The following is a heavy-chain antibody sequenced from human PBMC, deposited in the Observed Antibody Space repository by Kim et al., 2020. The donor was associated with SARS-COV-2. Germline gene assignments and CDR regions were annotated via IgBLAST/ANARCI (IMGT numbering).Heavy chain of an antibody. Sequence: CNPSLKSRVTISVDTSKNQFSLKLSSVTAADTAVYYCAREQQLVPGTFDYWGQGTLVTVSS. V-gene: IGHV4-34*01. CDR3: AREQQLVPGTFDY. D-gene: IGHD6-13*01. J-gene: IGHJ4*02.